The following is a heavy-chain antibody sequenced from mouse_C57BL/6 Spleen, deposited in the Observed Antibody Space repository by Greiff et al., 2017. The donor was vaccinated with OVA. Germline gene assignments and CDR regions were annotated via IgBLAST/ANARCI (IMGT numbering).Heavy chain of an antibody. CDR2: INPNNGGT. J-gene: IGHJ2*01. Sequence: EVQLQQSGPELVKPGASVKISCKASGYTFTDYYMNWVKQSHGKSLEWIGDINPNNGGTSYNQKFKGKATLTVDKSSSTAYMELRSLTSEDSAVYYCARIYYEYYFDYWGQGTTLTVSS. CDR1: GYTFTDYY. D-gene: IGHD2-4*01. CDR3: ARIYYEYYFDY. V-gene: IGHV1-26*01.